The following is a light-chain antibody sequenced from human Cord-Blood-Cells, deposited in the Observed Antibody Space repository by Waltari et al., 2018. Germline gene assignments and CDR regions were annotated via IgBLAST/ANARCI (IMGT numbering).Light chain of an antibody. J-gene: IGKJ2*01. CDR3: QQYGSSPMYT. V-gene: IGKV3-20*01. Sequence: EIVLTQSPGTPSLSPGERAPPPCRASQSVSRSYLAWYQQKPGQAPRLLIYGASSRATGIPDRFSGSGSGTDFTLTISRLEPEDFAVYYCQQYGSSPMYTFGQGTKLEIK. CDR2: GAS. CDR1: QSVSRSY.